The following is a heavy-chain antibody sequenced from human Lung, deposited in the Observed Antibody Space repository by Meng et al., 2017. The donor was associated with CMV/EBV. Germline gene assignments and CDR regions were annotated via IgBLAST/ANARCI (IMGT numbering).Heavy chain of an antibody. Sequence: ASVXVSCKASGYTFTSYGISWVRQAPGQGLEWMGWISAYNGNTNYAQKLQGRVTMTTDTSTSTAYMELRSLRSDDTAVYYCARDPIRELRFLEWNYYYYGMDVWGQGTTVTVSS. J-gene: IGHJ6*02. D-gene: IGHD3-3*01. V-gene: IGHV1-18*01. CDR2: ISAYNGNT. CDR3: ARDPIRELRFLEWNYYYYGMDV. CDR1: GYTFTSYG.